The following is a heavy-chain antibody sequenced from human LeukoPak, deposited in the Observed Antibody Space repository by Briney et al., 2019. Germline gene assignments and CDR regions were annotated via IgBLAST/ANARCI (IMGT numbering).Heavy chain of an antibody. CDR2: ISGSGGIT. Sequence: GGSLRLSCAASGFTFSTYTIHWVRQAPGKGLEWVSTISGSGGITYYADSVKGRFTISRDNSKNTLYLQMNSLRAEDTAVYYCAKARWSGPFYFDYWGQGTLVTVSS. V-gene: IGHV3-23*01. D-gene: IGHD3-3*01. CDR1: GFTFSTYT. J-gene: IGHJ4*02. CDR3: AKARWSGPFYFDY.